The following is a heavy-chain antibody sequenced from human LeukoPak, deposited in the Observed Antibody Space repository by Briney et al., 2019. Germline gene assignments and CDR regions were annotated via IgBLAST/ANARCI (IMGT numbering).Heavy chain of an antibody. CDR2: IWFDGGNK. D-gene: IGHD2-8*01. J-gene: IGHJ6*03. Sequence: PGGSLRLSCAASGFIFSSTVMHWVRQAPGKGLEWVAVIWFDGGNKYYADSVKGRFTISRDDSKNTVYLQMNSLRAEDTAVYYCAKDCEYCSNGYMDVWGKGTTVAVSS. CDR3: AKDCEYCSNGYMDV. V-gene: IGHV3-33*06. CDR1: GFIFSSTV.